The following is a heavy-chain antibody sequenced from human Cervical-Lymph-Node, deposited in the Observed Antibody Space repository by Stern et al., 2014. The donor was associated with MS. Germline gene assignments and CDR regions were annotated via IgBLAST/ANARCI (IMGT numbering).Heavy chain of an antibody. CDR1: EDTFSDHS. V-gene: IGHV1-69*01. D-gene: IGHD2-21*02. Sequence: QVQLVQSGAEVKRPGSSVTVSCKSSEDTFSDHSISWVRRAPGHGLEWVGGIIPLFGAADYAQMFQGRVTITADESTTTAYMELSSLRSEDTAMYYCARGAYCGGDCYWGWFDSWGQGTLVTVSS. CDR3: ARGAYCGGDCYWGWFDS. J-gene: IGHJ5*01. CDR2: IIPLFGAA.